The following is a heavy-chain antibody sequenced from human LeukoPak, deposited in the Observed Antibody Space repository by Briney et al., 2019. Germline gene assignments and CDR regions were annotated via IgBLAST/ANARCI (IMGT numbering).Heavy chain of an antibody. J-gene: IGHJ6*02. V-gene: IGHV4-34*01. CDR2: INHSGRT. CDR1: GGSFSGYY. D-gene: IGHD3-22*01. Sequence: SETLSLTCAVYGGSFSGYYWSWIRQPPGKGREWIGEINHSGRTTYNPPLKSRVTISVDTSKNQFSLKLSSVTAADTAVYYCARAPFYYYDSSGYYYYYYYGMDVWGQGTTVTVSS. CDR3: ARAPFYYYDSSGYYYYYYYGMDV.